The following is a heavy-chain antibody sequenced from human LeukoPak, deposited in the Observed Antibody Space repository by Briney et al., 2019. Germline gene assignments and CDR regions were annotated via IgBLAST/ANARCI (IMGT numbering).Heavy chain of an antibody. D-gene: IGHD1-26*01. CDR1: GGSISSYY. Sequence: SETLSLTCTVSGGSISSYYWSWIRQPPGKGLEWIGYIYYSGSTNYNPSLKSRDTISVDTSKNQFSLKLSSVTAADTAVYYCARDELLDAFDIWGQGTMVTVSS. CDR3: ARDELLDAFDI. V-gene: IGHV4-59*01. CDR2: IYYSGST. J-gene: IGHJ3*02.